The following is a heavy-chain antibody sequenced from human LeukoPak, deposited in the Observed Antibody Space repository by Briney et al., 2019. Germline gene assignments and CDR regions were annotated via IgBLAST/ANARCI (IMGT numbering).Heavy chain of an antibody. J-gene: IGHJ4*02. CDR1: GFTFSSYA. CDR2: VSGSGGST. CDR3: AKDRDYYDSSGYYLHFDY. Sequence: PGGSLRLSCAASGFTFSSYAMSWVRQAPGKGLDWVSAVSGSGGSTYYADSVKGRFTISRDNSKNTLYLQMNSLRAEDTAVYYCAKDRDYYDSSGYYLHFDYWGQGTLVTVSS. V-gene: IGHV3-23*01. D-gene: IGHD3-22*01.